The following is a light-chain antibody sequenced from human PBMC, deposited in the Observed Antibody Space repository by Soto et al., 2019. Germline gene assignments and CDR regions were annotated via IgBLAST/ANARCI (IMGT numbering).Light chain of an antibody. V-gene: IGKV3-15*01. J-gene: IGKJ4*01. CDR2: GAS. Sequence: EIVMTQSPATLSVSPGERATLSCRASQSVSSNLAWYQQKPGQAPRLLIYGASTRATGIPARFGGSGSGTEFTLTISSLQAEDVAVYYCQQYYSTPVTFGGGTKVDI. CDR1: QSVSSN. CDR3: QQYYSTPVT.